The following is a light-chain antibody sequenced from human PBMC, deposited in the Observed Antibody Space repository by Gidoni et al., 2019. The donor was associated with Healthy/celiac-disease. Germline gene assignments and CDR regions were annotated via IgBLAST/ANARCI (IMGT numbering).Light chain of an antibody. CDR1: QSISSW. V-gene: IGKV1-5*03. CDR2: KAS. CDR3: QQYNSYPVT. Sequence: DIQITQSPSTLSASVGDRVTIPCRASQSISSWLAWYQQKPGKAPKLLIYKASSLESGVPSRFSGSGSGTEFTLNISSLQPDDFATYYCQQYNSYPVTFGQGTKLEIK. J-gene: IGKJ2*01.